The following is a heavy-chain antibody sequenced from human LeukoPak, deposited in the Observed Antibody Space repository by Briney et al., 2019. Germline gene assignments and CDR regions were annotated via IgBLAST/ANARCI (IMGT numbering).Heavy chain of an antibody. CDR1: GYTFTSYG. CDR2: ISAYNGNT. Sequence: ASVKVSCKASGYTFTSYGISWVRQAPGQGLEWMGWISAYNGNTNYAQKLQGRVTMTTDTSTSTAYMELRSLRSDDPAVYYCARDPYCSGGSCYFNTFYYWGQGTLVTVSS. J-gene: IGHJ4*02. CDR3: ARDPYCSGGSCYFNTFYY. D-gene: IGHD2-15*01. V-gene: IGHV1-18*01.